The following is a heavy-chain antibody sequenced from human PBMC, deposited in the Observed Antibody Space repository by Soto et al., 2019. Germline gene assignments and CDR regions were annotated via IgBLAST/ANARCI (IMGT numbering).Heavy chain of an antibody. CDR1: GFTFSSYA. Sequence: GGSLRLSCAASGFTFSSYAMRWVRQAPGKGLEWVAVISYDGSNKYYADSVKGRFTISRDNSKNTLYLQMNSLRAEDTAVYYCARDRTSRFQYSYGGSSLLYYGMDVWGQGTTVTVSS. V-gene: IGHV3-30-3*01. CDR2: ISYDGSNK. J-gene: IGHJ6*02. CDR3: ARDRTSRFQYSYGGSSLLYYGMDV. D-gene: IGHD5-18*01.